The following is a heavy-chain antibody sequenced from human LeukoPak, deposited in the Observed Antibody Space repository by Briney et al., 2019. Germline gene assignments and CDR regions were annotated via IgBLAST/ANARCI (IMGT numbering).Heavy chain of an antibody. CDR1: GFTFSHYA. D-gene: IGHD6-13*01. CDR3: AKDRRIAADAFDI. Sequence: PGGSLRPSCAASGFTFSHYAMHWVRQAPGEGLQWVAFISYSGNNYYYADSVKGRFTISRDNSKNTLYLQMNSLRAEDTAVYYCAKDRRIAADAFDIWGQGTMVTVSS. V-gene: IGHV3-30*18. CDR2: ISYSGNNY. J-gene: IGHJ3*02.